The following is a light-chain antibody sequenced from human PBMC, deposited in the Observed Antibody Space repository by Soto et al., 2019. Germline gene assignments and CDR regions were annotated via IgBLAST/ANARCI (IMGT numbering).Light chain of an antibody. CDR1: SSNIGSNY. CDR3: AAWDDSLSGYV. Sequence: QSVLTQPPSASGTPGQRVNISCSGSSSNIGSNYVYWYQQLPGPAPKLLIYRNNKWPSGVPDRFSGSKSGTSASLAISGLRSEDEADYYCAAWDDSLSGYVFGTGTKLTVL. CDR2: RNN. J-gene: IGLJ1*01. V-gene: IGLV1-47*01.